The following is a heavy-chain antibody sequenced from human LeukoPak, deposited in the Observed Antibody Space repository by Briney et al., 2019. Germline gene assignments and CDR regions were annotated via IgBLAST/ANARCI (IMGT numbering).Heavy chain of an antibody. Sequence: GGSLRLSCAASGFTFSSYGMHRVRQAPGKGLEWVAVISYDGSNKYYADSVKGRFTISRDNSKNTLYLQMNSLRAEDTAVYYCAKDRTGSSWYSLDYWGQGTLVTVSS. CDR2: ISYDGSNK. CDR3: AKDRTGSSWYSLDY. D-gene: IGHD6-13*01. J-gene: IGHJ4*02. V-gene: IGHV3-30*18. CDR1: GFTFSSYG.